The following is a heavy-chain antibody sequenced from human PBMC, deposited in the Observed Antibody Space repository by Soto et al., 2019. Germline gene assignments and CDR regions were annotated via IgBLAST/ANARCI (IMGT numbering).Heavy chain of an antibody. CDR3: ARDMSGGTYNYYYGMDV. CDR2: ISGSGSPT. V-gene: IGHV3-23*01. D-gene: IGHD1-26*01. J-gene: IGHJ6*02. Sequence: VGSLRLSCAASGFSFSSYAMTWVRQAPGRGLQWVSAISGSGSPTYYADSVKGRFTISRDNSKSTLYLQMNSLRADDTAVYYCARDMSGGTYNYYYGMDVWGQGTTVTVSS. CDR1: GFSFSSYA.